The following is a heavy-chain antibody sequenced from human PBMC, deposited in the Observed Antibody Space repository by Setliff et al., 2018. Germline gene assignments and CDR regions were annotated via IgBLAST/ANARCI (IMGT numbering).Heavy chain of an antibody. V-gene: IGHV1-69*05. Sequence: SVKVSCKASGYTLTNYYMHWVRQAPGQGLEWMGGTIPMFGSTSYAQKFQGRVTIITDESTTTAYMELSSLGSEDTAVYYCARVIRNVNFDYWGQGTLVTVSS. CDR3: ARVIRNVNFDY. CDR1: GYTLTNYY. CDR2: TIPMFGST. J-gene: IGHJ4*02. D-gene: IGHD1-1*01.